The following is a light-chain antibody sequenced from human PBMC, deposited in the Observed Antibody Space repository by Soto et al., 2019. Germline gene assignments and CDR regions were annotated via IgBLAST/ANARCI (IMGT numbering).Light chain of an antibody. Sequence: EIVWTQSPATLSLSPGERATLSCRASQSVSSSLAWYQQKPGQAPRLLIYDASNRATGIPARFSGSGSGTDFTLTISSLEPEDFAVYYCQQRSNWPPLTFGGGTKVEIK. CDR3: QQRSNWPPLT. V-gene: IGKV3-11*01. CDR1: QSVSSS. J-gene: IGKJ4*01. CDR2: DAS.